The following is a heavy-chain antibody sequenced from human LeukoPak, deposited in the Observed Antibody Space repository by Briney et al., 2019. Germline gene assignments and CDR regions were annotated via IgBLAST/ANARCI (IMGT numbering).Heavy chain of an antibody. D-gene: IGHD6-19*01. CDR1: GFTFSNYW. V-gene: IGHV3-7*01. J-gene: IGHJ4*02. CDR2: INPDGNKK. Sequence: GGSLRLSCAASGFTFSNYWMTWVRQAPGKGLEWVASINPDGNKKYSADSVKGRFTISRDNAENSLYLQMNSLRAEDTAVYYCARVETVAGMVYWGQGTLVTVSS. CDR3: ARVETVAGMVY.